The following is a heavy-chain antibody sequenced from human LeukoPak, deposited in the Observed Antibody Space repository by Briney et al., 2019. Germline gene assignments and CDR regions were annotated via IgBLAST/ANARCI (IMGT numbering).Heavy chain of an antibody. D-gene: IGHD6-25*01. J-gene: IGHJ4*02. CDR1: GFTYSSYA. V-gene: IGHV3-33*01. CDR3: ARKGDSSGVFDY. Sequence: GGSLRLSCAASGFTYSSYAMQWVRKAPGKGLGWVAIIWYDGSNKYYADSLKGRFTISRDNSKTTLYLEMNSLRVEDTAVYYCARKGDSSGVFDYWGQGTLVTVSS. CDR2: IWYDGSNK.